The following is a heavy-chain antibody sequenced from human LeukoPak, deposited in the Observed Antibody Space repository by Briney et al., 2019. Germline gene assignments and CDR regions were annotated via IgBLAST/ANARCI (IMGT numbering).Heavy chain of an antibody. CDR3: ARASSSSGYYYPYYYYGMDV. D-gene: IGHD3-22*01. Sequence: ASVRVSCKASGYTFTSYGIIWVRQAPGQGLEWMGWISAYNGNTNYVQKFQGRVTITRDTSASTAYMELSSLRSEDTAVYYCARASSSSGYYYPYYYYGMDVWGQGTTVTVSS. CDR2: ISAYNGNT. J-gene: IGHJ6*02. CDR1: GYTFTSYG. V-gene: IGHV1-18*01.